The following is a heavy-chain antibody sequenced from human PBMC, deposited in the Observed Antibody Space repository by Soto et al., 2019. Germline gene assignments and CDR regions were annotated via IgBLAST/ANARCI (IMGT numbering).Heavy chain of an antibody. D-gene: IGHD2-21*02. CDR1: GYTFTGYY. V-gene: IGHV1-2*02. Sequence: ASVKVSCKASGYTFTGYYMHWVRQAPGQGLEWMGWINPNSGGTNYAQKFQGRVTMTRDTSISTAYMELSRLRSGDTAVYYCARVLWGDWPLDVWGQGTTVTVSS. J-gene: IGHJ6*02. CDR2: INPNSGGT. CDR3: ARVLWGDWPLDV.